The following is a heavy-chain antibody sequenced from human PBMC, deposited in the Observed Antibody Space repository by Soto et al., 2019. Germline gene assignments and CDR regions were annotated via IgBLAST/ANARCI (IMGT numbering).Heavy chain of an antibody. CDR2: ISYSGST. CDR3: ARDVGLQHDTGYYDFWSGKNNWFDP. V-gene: IGHV4-59*11. J-gene: IGHJ5*02. Sequence: SETLSLTCTVSGGSISGHYWSWIRQPPGKXLQYIGYISYSGSTNYNPSLKSRVTISVDTSNNQFSLRLSSVTAADTAVYYCARDVGLQHDTGYYDFWSGKNNWFDPWGQGILVTVFS. CDR1: GGSISGHY. D-gene: IGHD3-3*01.